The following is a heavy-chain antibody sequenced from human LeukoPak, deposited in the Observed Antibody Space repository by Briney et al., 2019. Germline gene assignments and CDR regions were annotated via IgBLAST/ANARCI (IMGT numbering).Heavy chain of an antibody. D-gene: IGHD5-12*01. CDR1: GVSISSYY. CDR3: ARHSRRGYSGYDQWGYYYYMDV. Sequence: SETLSLTCAVSGVSISSYYWSWIRQPAGKGLEWIGRIYTSGSTNYNPSLKSRVTMSVDTSKNQFSLKLSSVTAADTAVYYCARHSRRGYSGYDQWGYYYYMDVWGKGTTVTISS. CDR2: IYTSGST. V-gene: IGHV4-4*07. J-gene: IGHJ6*03.